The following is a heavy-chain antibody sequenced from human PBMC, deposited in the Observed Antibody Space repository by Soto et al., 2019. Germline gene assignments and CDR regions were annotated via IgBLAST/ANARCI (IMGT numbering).Heavy chain of an antibody. J-gene: IGHJ4*02. V-gene: IGHV3-48*01. CDR1: GVIFSTYS. CDR3: ASPTYYDDNSGPPGY. CDR2: ISSSSSTI. D-gene: IGHD3-22*01. Sequence: GGSLRLSCAASGVIFSTYSMTWVRQGPGKGLERVSYISSSSSTIFYTDTVKGRFTVSRDNAKNSLNLQMNSLRAEVTSVYYFASPTYYDDNSGPPGYWGQGTLVTVSS.